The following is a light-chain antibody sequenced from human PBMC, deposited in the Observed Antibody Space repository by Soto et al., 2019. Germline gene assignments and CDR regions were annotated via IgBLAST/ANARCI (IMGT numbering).Light chain of an antibody. V-gene: IGKV3-15*01. J-gene: IGKJ4*01. Sequence: EIVLTQSTATLSLSPGERATLSCRASQSVSSYLAWYQQKPGQAPRVLIYGASTRAIGIPARFSGSGFGTEFTLTISSLQSEDFVVYYCQEYSNWPLLSFGGGTKV. CDR2: GAS. CDR3: QEYSNWPLLS. CDR1: QSVSSY.